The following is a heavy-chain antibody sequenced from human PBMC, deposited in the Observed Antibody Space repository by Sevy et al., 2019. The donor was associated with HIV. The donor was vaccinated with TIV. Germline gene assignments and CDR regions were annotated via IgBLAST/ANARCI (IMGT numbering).Heavy chain of an antibody. V-gene: IGHV3-21*01. CDR2: IGSSSSYI. J-gene: IGHJ5*02. Sequence: GGSLRLSCAASGFTFSSYSMNWVRQAPGKGLEWVSFIGSSSSYIYYADSVKGRFTISRDNAKNSLYLQMNSLRAEDTAVYYCASQGGSGGYRYNWFDPWGQGTLVTVSS. D-gene: IGHD6-19*01. CDR1: GFTFSSYS. CDR3: ASQGGSGGYRYNWFDP.